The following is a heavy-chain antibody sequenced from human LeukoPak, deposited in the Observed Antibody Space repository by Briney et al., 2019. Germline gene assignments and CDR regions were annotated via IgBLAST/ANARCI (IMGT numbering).Heavy chain of an antibody. J-gene: IGHJ4*02. V-gene: IGHV3-23*01. CDR2: ISGSGHST. Sequence: GGSLRLSCAASGFTFSSYWMHWVRQAPGKGLEWVSSISGSGHSTYYADSVKGRFTVSRDNSKNTLHLQMNSLRAEDTAVYYCAKDGVMFGEMATIVDYFDYWGQGTLVTVSS. CDR3: AKDGVMFGEMATIVDYFDY. D-gene: IGHD5-24*01. CDR1: GFTFSSYW.